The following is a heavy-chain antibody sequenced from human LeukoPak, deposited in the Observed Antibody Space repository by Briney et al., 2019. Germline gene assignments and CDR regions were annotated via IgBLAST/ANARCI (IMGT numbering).Heavy chain of an antibody. CDR1: GFTFSSYA. CDR2: ISSSGSTI. J-gene: IGHJ6*04. Sequence: QSGTSLRLSCAASGFTFSSYAIHWVRQAPGKGLEWVSYISSSGSTIYYADSVKGRFTISRDNAKNSLYLQMNSLRAEDTAVYYCAELGITMIGGVWGKGTTVTISS. CDR3: AELGITMIGGV. D-gene: IGHD3-10*02. V-gene: IGHV3-48*03.